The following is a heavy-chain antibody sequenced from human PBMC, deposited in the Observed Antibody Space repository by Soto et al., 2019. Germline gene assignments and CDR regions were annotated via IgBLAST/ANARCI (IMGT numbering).Heavy chain of an antibody. CDR2: IYYSGST. CDR1: GGSISSYY. V-gene: IGHV4-59*01. D-gene: IGHD3-10*01. Sequence: SETLSLTCTVSGGSISSYYWSWIRQPPGKGLEWIGYIYYSGSTNYNPSLKSRVTISVDTSKNQFSLKLSSVTAADTAVYYCAREPGSGSYYRPFDPWGQGTLVTVSS. J-gene: IGHJ5*02. CDR3: AREPGSGSYYRPFDP.